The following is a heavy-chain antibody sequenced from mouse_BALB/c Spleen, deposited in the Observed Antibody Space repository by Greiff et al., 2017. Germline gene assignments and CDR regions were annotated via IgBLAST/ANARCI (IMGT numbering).Heavy chain of an antibody. CDR3: ARGYYRYDWFAY. D-gene: IGHD2-14*01. CDR2: IDPANGNT. V-gene: IGHV14-3*02. J-gene: IGHJ3*01. Sequence: EVQLQQSGAELVKPGASVKLSCTASGFNIKDTYMHWVKQRPEKGLEWIGRIDPANGNTKYDPKFQGKATITADTSSNTAYLQLSSLTSEDTAVYYCARGYYRYDWFAYWGQGTLVTVSA. CDR1: GFNIKDTY.